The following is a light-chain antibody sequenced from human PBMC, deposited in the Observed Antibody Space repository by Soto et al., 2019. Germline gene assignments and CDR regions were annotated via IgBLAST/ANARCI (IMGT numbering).Light chain of an antibody. Sequence: DIQMTQSPSSLSASVGDRVTITCRASQSASTFLAWYQQKPGQAPKLLIYDASTLQSGVPSRFSASGSGTEFALTISGLQPDDFAAYYCQQYNRYAVTFGQGTKVDIK. V-gene: IGKV1-5*01. CDR3: QQYNRYAVT. CDR1: QSASTF. J-gene: IGKJ1*01. CDR2: DAS.